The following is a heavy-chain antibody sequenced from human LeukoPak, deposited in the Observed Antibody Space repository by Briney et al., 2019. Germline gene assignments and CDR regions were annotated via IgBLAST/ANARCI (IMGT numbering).Heavy chain of an antibody. Sequence: ASVKVSCKASGGTFSSYAISWVRQAPGQGLEWMGRITPILGIANYAQKFQGRVTITADKSTSTAYMELSSLRSEDTAVYYCARDFGGSSSWYVWFDPWGQGTLVTVSS. CDR2: ITPILGIA. CDR1: GGTFSSYA. D-gene: IGHD6-13*01. J-gene: IGHJ5*02. V-gene: IGHV1-69*04. CDR3: ARDFGGSSSWYVWFDP.